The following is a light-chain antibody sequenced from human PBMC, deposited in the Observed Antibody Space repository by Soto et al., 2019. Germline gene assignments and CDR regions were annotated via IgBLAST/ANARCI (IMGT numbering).Light chain of an antibody. CDR3: SSYAGSNKRYV. CDR2: EVT. Sequence: QSALTQPPSASGSPGQSVTISCTGTSSDIGGYNYVSWYQHHPGKAPKLVIYEVTKRPSGVPDRFSGSKSGNTASLTVSGLQAEDEADYYCSSYAGSNKRYVFGTGTKLTVL. V-gene: IGLV2-8*01. CDR1: SSDIGGYNY. J-gene: IGLJ1*01.